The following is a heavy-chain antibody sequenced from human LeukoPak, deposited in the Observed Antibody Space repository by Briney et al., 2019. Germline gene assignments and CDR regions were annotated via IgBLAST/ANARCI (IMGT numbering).Heavy chain of an antibody. V-gene: IGHV4-34*01. CDR2: INHSGST. Sequence: SETLSLTCAVYGGSFSGYYWSWICQPPGKGLEWIGEINHSGSTNYNPSLKRRVTISVDTSNNQFSLKLSSVSAADTAVYYCARGGRRSYYSDSSGYRRDWFDPWGQGTLVTVSS. CDR1: GGSFSGYY. J-gene: IGHJ5*02. CDR3: ARGGRRSYYSDSSGYRRDWFDP. D-gene: IGHD3-22*01.